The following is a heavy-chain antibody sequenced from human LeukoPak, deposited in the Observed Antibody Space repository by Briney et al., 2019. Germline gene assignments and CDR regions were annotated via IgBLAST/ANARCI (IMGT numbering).Heavy chain of an antibody. J-gene: IGHJ4*02. CDR3: AKEWYDFWSGYCFDY. V-gene: IGHV3-30*02. CDR2: IRYDGSNK. CDR1: GYTFSSYG. D-gene: IGHD3-3*01. Sequence: GGSLRLSCAASGYTFSSYGMHWVRQAPGKGLEWVAFIRYDGSNKYYADSVKGRFTISRDNSKNTLYLQMNSLRAEDTAVYYCAKEWYDFWSGYCFDYWGQGTLVTVSS.